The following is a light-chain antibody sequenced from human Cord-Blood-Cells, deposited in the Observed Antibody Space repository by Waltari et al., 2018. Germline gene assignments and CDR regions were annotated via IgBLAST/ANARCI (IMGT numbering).Light chain of an antibody. Sequence: EIVLTQSPGTLSLSPGERATLSCRASQSVSSSYLAWYQQKPGQAPRLLIYGAYSRATGIPDRVSGSGSGTDFTLTISRLEPEDFAVYYCQQYGSSPYTFGQGTKLEIK. V-gene: IGKV3-20*01. CDR2: GAY. J-gene: IGKJ2*01. CDR3: QQYGSSPYT. CDR1: QSVSSSY.